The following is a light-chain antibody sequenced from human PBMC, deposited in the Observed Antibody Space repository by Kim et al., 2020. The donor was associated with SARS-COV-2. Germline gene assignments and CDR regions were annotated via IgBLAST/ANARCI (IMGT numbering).Light chain of an antibody. Sequence: SAAPGQTASITCSGDKLGDKYACWYQQKPGQSPVLVIYQNNKRPSGIPERFSGSNSGNTATLTISGTQAVDEADYYCQAWDSSTVVFGGGTQLTVL. J-gene: IGLJ2*01. CDR2: QNN. CDR1: KLGDKY. V-gene: IGLV3-1*01. CDR3: QAWDSSTVV.